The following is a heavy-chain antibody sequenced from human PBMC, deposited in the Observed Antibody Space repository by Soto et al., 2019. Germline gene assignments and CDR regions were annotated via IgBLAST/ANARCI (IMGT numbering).Heavy chain of an antibody. Sequence: QVQLVQSGAEVKKPGASVKVSCEASGYTFSSYHISWVRQASGQGLEWMGWVNPNSNETDYAQKFQGRVNMTGNTSIRTAYMELSSLRSDDTVVYYCVRSGRRSGIDYWGQGTLVTVSS. CDR3: VRSGRRSGIDY. CDR2: VNPNSNET. CDR1: GYTFSSYH. D-gene: IGHD5-12*01. V-gene: IGHV1-8*01. J-gene: IGHJ4*02.